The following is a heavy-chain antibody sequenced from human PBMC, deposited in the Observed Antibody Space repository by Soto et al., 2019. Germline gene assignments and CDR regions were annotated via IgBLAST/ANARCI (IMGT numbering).Heavy chain of an antibody. CDR3: ARGQRFSDWFDP. D-gene: IGHD3-3*01. V-gene: IGHV4-4*07. Sequence: QVHLQESGPGLVKPSETLSLTCSVSGGTISGYYWTWIRQPAGKGLEWIGRIYSSGNTKYNPSLQSRVTMSLDTSNTQFSLRLTSFTAADTAVYYCARGQRFSDWFDPWGQGTLVTVSS. CDR1: GGTISGYY. CDR2: IYSSGNT. J-gene: IGHJ5*02.